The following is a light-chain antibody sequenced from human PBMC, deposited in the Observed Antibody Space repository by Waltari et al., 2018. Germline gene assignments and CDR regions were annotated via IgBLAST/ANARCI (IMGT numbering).Light chain of an antibody. CDR1: SPNIGAGYD. V-gene: IGLV1-40*01. CDR3: QSYDSNLSGWV. Sequence: QSVLTQPPSVSGAPGQRVTISCTGSSPNIGAGYDVHWYQHLPGTSPKLLFYGDKNRPSGVPDRFSGSNSGTSASLAITGLRAEDEADYYCQSYDSNLSGWVFGGGTKLSVL. J-gene: IGLJ3*02. CDR2: GDK.